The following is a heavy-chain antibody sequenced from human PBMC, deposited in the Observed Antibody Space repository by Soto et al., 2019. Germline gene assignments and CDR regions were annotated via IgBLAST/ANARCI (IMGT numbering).Heavy chain of an antibody. D-gene: IGHD3-16*02. Sequence: GGSLRLSCEVPGFILSTYSMNWVRQAPGKGLEWVSFITSSGSTIYYADSVKGRFTVSRDNAKNSLFLQMNSLRDEDTAVYYCARVAIASGGVIAVTYALDVWGQGTTVTVSS. CDR3: ARVAIASGGVIAVTYALDV. CDR1: GFILSTYS. J-gene: IGHJ6*02. V-gene: IGHV3-48*02. CDR2: ITSSGSTI.